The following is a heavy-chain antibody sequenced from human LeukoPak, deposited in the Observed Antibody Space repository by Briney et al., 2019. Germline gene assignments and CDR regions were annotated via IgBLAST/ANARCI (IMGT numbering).Heavy chain of an antibody. CDR2: INWNSDTK. CDR1: GIAFHNYA. V-gene: IGHV3-9*01. CDR3: AKDTGGNGAYFYAMDV. Sequence: SGGSLRLSCVGSGIAFHNYAMHWVRRPPGKGLEWVSAINWNSDTKAYADSVKGRFTISRDRARNSLYLQMDSLRPENTALYYCAKDTGGNGAYFYAMDVWGQGTSVTVSS. D-gene: IGHD4-23*01. J-gene: IGHJ6*02.